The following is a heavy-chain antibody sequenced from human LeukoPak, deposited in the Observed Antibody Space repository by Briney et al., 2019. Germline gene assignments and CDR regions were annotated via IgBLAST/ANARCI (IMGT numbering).Heavy chain of an antibody. CDR3: AREIQWDKIDY. Sequence: PEGSLRLSCAASGFTFSSYDMNWVRQAPGKGLEWVSSISSSSSYIYYVDSVKGRFTISRDNAKNSLYLQMNSLRAEDTAVYYCAREIQWDKIDYWGQGTLVTVSS. V-gene: IGHV3-21*01. CDR2: ISSSSSYI. CDR1: GFTFSSYD. J-gene: IGHJ4*02. D-gene: IGHD1-26*01.